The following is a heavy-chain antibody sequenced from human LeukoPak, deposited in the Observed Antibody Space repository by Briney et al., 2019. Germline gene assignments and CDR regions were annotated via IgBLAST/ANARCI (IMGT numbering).Heavy chain of an antibody. CDR2: IYYSGST. V-gene: IGHV4-31*03. D-gene: IGHD3-3*01. CDR3: ARDSTYDFWSGYSGYMDV. CDR1: GGSIGSGGYY. Sequence: PSETLSLTCTVSGGSIGSGGYYWSWIRQHPGKGLEWIGYIYYSGSTYYNPSLKSRVTISVDTSKNQFSLKLSSVTAADTAVYYCARDSTYDFWSGYSGYMDVWGKGTTVTVSS. J-gene: IGHJ6*03.